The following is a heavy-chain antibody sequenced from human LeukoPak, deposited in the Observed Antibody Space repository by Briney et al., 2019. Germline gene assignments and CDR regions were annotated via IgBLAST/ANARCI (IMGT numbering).Heavy chain of an antibody. CDR3: ARVPDYYGSGSYEGY. J-gene: IGHJ4*02. D-gene: IGHD3-10*01. CDR2: ISSSSSYI. Sequence: GGSLRLSCAASGFTFSSYSMNWVRQAPGKGLEWVSSISSSSSYIYYADSVKGRFTISRDNAKNSLYLQMNSLRAEDAAVYYCARVPDYYGSGSYEGYWGQGPWSPSPQ. CDR1: GFTFSSYS. V-gene: IGHV3-21*01.